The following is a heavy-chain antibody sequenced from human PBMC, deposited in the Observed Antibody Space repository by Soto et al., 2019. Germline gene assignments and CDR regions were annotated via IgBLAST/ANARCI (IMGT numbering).Heavy chain of an antibody. CDR2: IIPVLGPA. Sequence: QVQLVQSGAEVRKPESSVKVSCKASGVTYNTFAVSWVRQAPGQGLEWMGGIIPVLGPAFYAQKFQGRVTITSDKCTSTAYLELTCMRFADTSVYYCVRVAKRYFDSLGQGTPVTVSS. D-gene: IGHD6-25*01. CDR1: GVTYNTFA. V-gene: IGHV1-69*06. CDR3: VRVAKRYFDS. J-gene: IGHJ4*02.